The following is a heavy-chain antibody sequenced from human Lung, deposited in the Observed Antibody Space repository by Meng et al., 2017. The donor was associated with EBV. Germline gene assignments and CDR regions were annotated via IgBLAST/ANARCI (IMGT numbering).Heavy chain of an antibody. CDR2: INAYNGDT. D-gene: IGHD1-26*01. V-gene: IGHV1-18*01. CDR1: GYTFTSYG. J-gene: IGHJ4*02. Sequence: AQVGASGGEGNKPGASVKVSCQASGYTFTSYGITWVRQAPGQGLEWMGWINAYNGDTNYAQTLQGRVTMTTDTSTSTAYMELRSLRSDDTAVYYCARVEVGITSGDYWGQGTLVTVSS. CDR3: ARVEVGITSGDY.